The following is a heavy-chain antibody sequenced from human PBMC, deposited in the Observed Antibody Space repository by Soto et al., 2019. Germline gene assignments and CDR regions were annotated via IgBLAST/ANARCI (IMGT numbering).Heavy chain of an antibody. V-gene: IGHV1-58*02. CDR1: GSGFISSG. D-gene: IGHD2-15*01. Sequence: SVKVSCKASGSGFISSGIQWVRQAHGQSLEWIGWIVVASGQTNYAQNFRGRVAITRDTSTATAYIELTGVTSEDTAVYFCSADRPDIGVGWWVWGQGTTVTVSS. J-gene: IGHJ6*02. CDR2: IVVASGQT. CDR3: SADRPDIGVGWWV.